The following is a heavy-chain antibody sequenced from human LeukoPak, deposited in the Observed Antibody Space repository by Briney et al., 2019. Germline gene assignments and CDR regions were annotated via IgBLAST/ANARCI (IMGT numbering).Heavy chain of an antibody. CDR3: ARVLAGSSWGFDY. V-gene: IGHV1-69*05. J-gene: IGHJ4*02. CDR2: IIPIFGTA. CDR1: GGTFSSYA. D-gene: IGHD6-13*01. Sequence: GASVKVSCKASGGTFSSYAISWVRRAPGQGREWMGRIIPIFGTANYAQKFQGRVTITTDESTSTAYMELSSLRSEDTAVYYCARVLAGSSWGFDYWGQGTLVTVSS.